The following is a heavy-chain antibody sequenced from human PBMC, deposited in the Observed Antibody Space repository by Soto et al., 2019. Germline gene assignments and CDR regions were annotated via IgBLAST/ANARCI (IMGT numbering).Heavy chain of an antibody. CDR1: GFTFSSYG. CDR3: AKDISAAGADPFDP. Sequence: QVQLVESGGGVVQPGRSLRLSCAASGFTFSSYGMHWVRQAPGKGLEWVAVISYDGSNKYYADSVKGRFTISRDNSKNTLYLQMSSLRAEDTAVYYCAKDISAAGADPFDPWGQGTLVTVSS. V-gene: IGHV3-30*18. J-gene: IGHJ5*02. D-gene: IGHD6-13*01. CDR2: ISYDGSNK.